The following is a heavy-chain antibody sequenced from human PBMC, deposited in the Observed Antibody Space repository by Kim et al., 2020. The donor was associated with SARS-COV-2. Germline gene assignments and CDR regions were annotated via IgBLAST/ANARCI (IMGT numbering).Heavy chain of an antibody. CDR1: GGTFSSYA. D-gene: IGHD1-26*01. V-gene: IGHV1-69*13. CDR2: IIPIFGTA. J-gene: IGHJ4*02. Sequence: SVKVSCKASGGTFSSYAISWVRQAPGQGLEWMGGIIPIFGTANYAQKFQGRVTITADESTSTAYMELSSLRSEDTAVYYCARGAVGKGATIEAFDYWGQGTLVTVSS. CDR3: ARGAVGKGATIEAFDY.